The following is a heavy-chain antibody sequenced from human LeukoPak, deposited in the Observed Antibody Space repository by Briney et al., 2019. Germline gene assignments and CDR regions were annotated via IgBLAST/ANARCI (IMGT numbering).Heavy chain of an antibody. CDR2: INVGNGKT. CDR3: ARARWTSTVTTYYLDY. V-gene: IGHV1-3*01. J-gene: IGHJ4*02. D-gene: IGHD4-17*01. CDR1: GYIFSDYA. Sequence: ASVKVSCKASGYIFSDYAIHWVRQAPGQGLEWMGWINVGNGKTKYSQKFQGRVTITRDTSAGTAYMELSGLRSEDTAVYYCARARWTSTVTTYYLDYWGQGTLVTVSS.